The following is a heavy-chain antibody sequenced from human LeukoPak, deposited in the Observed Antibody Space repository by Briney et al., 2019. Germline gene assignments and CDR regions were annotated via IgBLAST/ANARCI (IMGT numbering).Heavy chain of an antibody. Sequence: SETLSLTCAVYGGSFSGYYWSWIRQPPGKGLEWIGEINHSGSTNYNPSLKSRVTISVDTSKNQFSLKLSSVTAADTAVYYCARVRMAAAGPNYYYYYYMDVWGKGTTVTVSS. CDR2: INHSGST. J-gene: IGHJ6*03. V-gene: IGHV4-34*01. CDR1: GGSFSGYY. CDR3: ARVRMAAAGPNYYYYYYMDV. D-gene: IGHD6-13*01.